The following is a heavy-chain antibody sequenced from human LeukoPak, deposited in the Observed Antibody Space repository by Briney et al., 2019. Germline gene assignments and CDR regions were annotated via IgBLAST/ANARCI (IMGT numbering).Heavy chain of an antibody. V-gene: IGHV4-39*01. Sequence: SETLSLTCTVSGGSISSSTYYWGWIRQPPGKGLEWIGSIYYSGSTYSNPSLNSRVAISVDTSKNQFSLKLSSVTAADTAVYYCARGPNRPHSSGWYNYYYGMDVWGQGTTVTVSS. J-gene: IGHJ6*02. CDR3: ARGPNRPHSSGWYNYYYGMDV. CDR1: GGSISSSTYY. D-gene: IGHD6-19*01. CDR2: IYYSGST.